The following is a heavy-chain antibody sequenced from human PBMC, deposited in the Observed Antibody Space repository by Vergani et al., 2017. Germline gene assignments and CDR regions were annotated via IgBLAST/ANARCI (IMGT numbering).Heavy chain of an antibody. Sequence: QVQLQESGPGLVKPSQTLSLTCTVPGGPISSGSYYWSWIRQPAGKGLEWIGRIYTSGSTNYNPSLKSRVTISVDTSKNQFSLKLSSVTAADTAVYYCARDGWELLASWFDPWGQGTLVTVSS. J-gene: IGHJ5*02. CDR1: GGPISSGSYY. D-gene: IGHD1-26*01. V-gene: IGHV4-61*02. CDR3: ARDGWELLASWFDP. CDR2: IYTSGST.